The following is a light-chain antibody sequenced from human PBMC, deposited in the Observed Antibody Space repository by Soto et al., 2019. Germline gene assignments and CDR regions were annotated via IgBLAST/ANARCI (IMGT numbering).Light chain of an antibody. CDR3: QQYNSYPYT. Sequence: DIQMTQSPSTLSASVGDRVTITCRAIQSISSWLAWYQQKPGKAPKLLIYDASSLESGVPSRFSGSGSGTEFPLTISSLQPDDFATYYCQQYNSYPYTFGQGTKLEIK. J-gene: IGKJ2*01. CDR1: QSISSW. CDR2: DAS. V-gene: IGKV1-5*01.